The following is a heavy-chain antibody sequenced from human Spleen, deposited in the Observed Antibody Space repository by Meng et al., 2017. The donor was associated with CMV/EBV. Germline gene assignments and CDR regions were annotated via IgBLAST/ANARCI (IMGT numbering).Heavy chain of an antibody. J-gene: IGHJ5*02. CDR1: GFSLTTPRVG. CDR2: IYWNDDG. D-gene: IGHD3-3*01. Sequence: SGPTLVKPTQTLTLTCTFSGFSLTTPRVGVGWVRQPPGKAPEWLALIYWNDDGRYNPSLQSRLTITKDTSKNPVFLTMTNMDPADTATYYCARVPKYDFWTGYYTGIGWFDPWGQGTLVTVSS. CDR3: ARVPKYDFWTGYYTGIGWFDP. V-gene: IGHV2-5*01.